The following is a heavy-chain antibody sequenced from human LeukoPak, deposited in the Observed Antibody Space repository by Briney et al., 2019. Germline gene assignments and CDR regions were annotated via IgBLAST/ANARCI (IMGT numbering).Heavy chain of an antibody. V-gene: IGHV1-69*06. CDR1: GYTFTSYA. D-gene: IGHD3-10*01. CDR3: ATTMVRGVIRSGMDV. J-gene: IGHJ6*04. Sequence: SVKVSCKASGYTFTSYAMHWVRQAPGQRLEWMGGIIPIFGTANYAQKFQGRVTITADKSTSTAYMELSSLRSEDTAVYYCATTMVRGVIRSGMDVWGKGTTVTVSS. CDR2: IIPIFGTA.